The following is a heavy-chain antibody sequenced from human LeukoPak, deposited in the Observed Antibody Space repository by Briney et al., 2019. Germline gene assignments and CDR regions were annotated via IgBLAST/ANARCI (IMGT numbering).Heavy chain of an antibody. CDR1: GFTFSDYY. V-gene: IGHV3-11*01. J-gene: IGHJ4*02. Sequence: GGSLRLSCVGSGFTFSDYYMSWVRQAPGKGLEWVAYISGSSRIIYYADSVQGRFTISRDNAKNSLYLQMISLRVEDTAVYYCARGAGYSSTWYSSAAVAGFFDYWGQGTLVTVSS. CDR3: ARGAGYSSTWYSSAAVAGFFDY. CDR2: ISGSSRII. D-gene: IGHD6-13*01.